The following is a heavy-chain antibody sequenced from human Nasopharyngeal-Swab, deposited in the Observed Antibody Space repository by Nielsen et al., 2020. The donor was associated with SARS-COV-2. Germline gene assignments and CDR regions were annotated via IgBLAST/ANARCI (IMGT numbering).Heavy chain of an antibody. J-gene: IGHJ4*02. Sequence: ASVKVSCKASGYTFTSYDINWVRQATEQGLEWMGWMNPNSGNTGYAQKFQGRVTMTRNTSISTAYMVLSSLRSEDTAVYYCARGQFRSPSDYWGQGTLVTVSS. V-gene: IGHV1-8*01. CDR1: GYTFTSYD. CDR3: ARGQFRSPSDY. CDR2: MNPNSGNT.